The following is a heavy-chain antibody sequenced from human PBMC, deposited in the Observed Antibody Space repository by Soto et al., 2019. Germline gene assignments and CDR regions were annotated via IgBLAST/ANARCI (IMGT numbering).Heavy chain of an antibody. CDR3: GRGRSGQIVVFY. D-gene: IGHD1-26*01. CDR2: INPNSGGT. V-gene: IGHV1-2*02. CDR1: GYTFTGYY. Sequence: ASVKVSCKASGYTFTGYYMHWVRQAPGQGLEWMGWINPNSGGTNYAQKFQGRVTMTRDTSISTAYMELSRLRSDDTAVYYCGRGRSGQIVVFYWGQGTPVTVSS. J-gene: IGHJ4*02.